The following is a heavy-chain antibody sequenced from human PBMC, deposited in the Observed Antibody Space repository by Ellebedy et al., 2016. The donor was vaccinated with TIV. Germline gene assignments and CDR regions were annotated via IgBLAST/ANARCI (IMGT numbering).Heavy chain of an antibody. CDR3: ARVVAARYGMDV. V-gene: IGHV1-69*06. CDR2: IIPIFGTA. D-gene: IGHD2-15*01. Sequence: SVKVSXXASGGTFSSYAISWVRQAPGQGLEWMGGIIPIFGTANYAQKFQGRVTITADKSTSTAYMELSSLRSEDTAVYYCARVVAARYGMDVWGQGTTVTVSS. CDR1: GGTFSSYA. J-gene: IGHJ6*02.